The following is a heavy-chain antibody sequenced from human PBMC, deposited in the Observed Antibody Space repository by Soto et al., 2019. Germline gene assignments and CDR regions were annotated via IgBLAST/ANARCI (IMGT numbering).Heavy chain of an antibody. CDR3: AKNSGYYYDAFDI. V-gene: IGHV3-23*01. CDR1: GFIFSNNA. CDR2: ISGSSGST. D-gene: IGHD3-22*01. J-gene: IGHJ3*02. Sequence: GSLRLSCAASGFIFSNNARSWVRQAPGKGLEWVSAISGSSGSTFYADSVKGRFTISRDNSKNTLYLQMNSLRAEDTALYYCAKNSGYYYDAFDIWGQGTMVTVSS.